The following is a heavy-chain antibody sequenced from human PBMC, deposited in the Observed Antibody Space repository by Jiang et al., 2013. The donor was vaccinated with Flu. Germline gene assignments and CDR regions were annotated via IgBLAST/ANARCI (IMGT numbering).Heavy chain of an antibody. Sequence: SLTCAISGDSVSSNSAAWNWIRQSPSRGLEWLGRTYYRSKWYNDYAVSVKSRITINPDTSKNQFSLQLNSVTPEDTAVYYCARDAGLAVAGTVSWFDPWGQGTLVTVSS. CDR2: TYYRSKWYN. CDR1: GDSVSSNSAA. CDR3: ARDAGLAVAGTVSWFDP. V-gene: IGHV6-1*01. D-gene: IGHD6-19*01. J-gene: IGHJ5*02.